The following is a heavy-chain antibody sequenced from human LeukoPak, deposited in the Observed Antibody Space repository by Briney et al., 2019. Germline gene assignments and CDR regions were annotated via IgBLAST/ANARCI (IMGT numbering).Heavy chain of an antibody. CDR1: GGSISSYY. CDR3: ARVVYSGYDFRGAMDV. CDR2: IYYTGST. Sequence: PETLSLICTISGGSISSYYWSWIRQPPGKGLEWIGYIYYTGSTNHNPSLKSRVTISVDTSKNQFSLKLSSVTAADTAVYYCARVVYSGYDFRGAMDVWGKGTTVTVSS. J-gene: IGHJ6*03. V-gene: IGHV4-59*01. D-gene: IGHD5-12*01.